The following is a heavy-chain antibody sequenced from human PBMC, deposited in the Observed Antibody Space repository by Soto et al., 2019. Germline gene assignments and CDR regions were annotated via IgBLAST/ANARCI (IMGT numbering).Heavy chain of an antibody. D-gene: IGHD3-9*01. CDR3: AKDSGLRYFDLANY. CDR2: ISSNK. V-gene: IGHV3-64*04. CDR1: GFTFSSYA. J-gene: IGHJ4*02. Sequence: GGSLRLSCSASGFTFSSYAMHWVRQAPGKGLEYVSAISSNKYYADSVKGRFTISRDNSKNTLYLQMNSLRAEDTAVYYCAKDSGLRYFDLANYWGQGTLVTVSS.